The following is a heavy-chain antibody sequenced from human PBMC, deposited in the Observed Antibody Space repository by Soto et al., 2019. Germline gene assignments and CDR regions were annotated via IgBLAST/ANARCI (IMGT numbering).Heavy chain of an antibody. CDR2: IIPIFGTA. CDR1: GGTFSSYA. D-gene: IGHD3-10*01. V-gene: IGHV1-69*13. J-gene: IGHJ4*02. Sequence: SVKGSCKASGGTFSSYAISWVRQAPGQGLEWMGGIIPIFGTANYAQKFQGRVTITADESTSTAYMELSSLRSEDTAVYYCAREARIWFGESYFDYWGQGTLVTVYS. CDR3: AREARIWFGESYFDY.